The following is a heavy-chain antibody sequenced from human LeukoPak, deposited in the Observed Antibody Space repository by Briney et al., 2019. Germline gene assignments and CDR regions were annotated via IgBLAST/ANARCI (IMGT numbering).Heavy chain of an antibody. V-gene: IGHV4-34*01. CDR3: ARGKKGYSYGLKGAFDI. Sequence: PSETLSLTCAVYGGSFSGYYWSWIRQPPGKGLEWIGEINHSGSTNYNPSLKSRVTISVDTSKNQFSLKPSSVTAADTAVYYCARGKKGYSYGLKGAFDIWGQGTMVTVSS. CDR2: INHSGST. J-gene: IGHJ3*02. CDR1: GGSFSGYY. D-gene: IGHD5-18*01.